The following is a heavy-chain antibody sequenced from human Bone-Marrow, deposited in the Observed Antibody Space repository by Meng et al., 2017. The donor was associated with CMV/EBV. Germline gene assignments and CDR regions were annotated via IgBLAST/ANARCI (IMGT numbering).Heavy chain of an antibody. V-gene: IGHV1-46*01. CDR2: INPSGGST. CDR3: ARGADTLGYCSSTSCPLGY. D-gene: IGHD2-2*01. CDR1: GYTFSSYY. Sequence: ASVKVSCKASGYTFSSYYMHWVRQAPGQGLEWMGIINPSGGSTSYAQKFQGRVTMTRDTSTSTVYMELSSLRSEDTAGYYCARGADTLGYCSSTSCPLGYWGQGTLVTVSS. J-gene: IGHJ4*02.